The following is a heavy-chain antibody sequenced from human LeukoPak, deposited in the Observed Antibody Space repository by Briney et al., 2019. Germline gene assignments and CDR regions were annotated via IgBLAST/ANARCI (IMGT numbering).Heavy chain of an antibody. J-gene: IGHJ4*02. CDR3: ARVQVGFFGY. CDR1: GGSISSGGYY. D-gene: IGHD1-26*01. CDR2: IYYSGST. V-gene: IGHV4-31*03. Sequence: SEILSLTCTVSGGSISSGGYYWSWIRQQPGKGLEWIGYIYYSGSTYYNPPLKSRVTISVDTSKNQFSLRLTSVTAADTAVYYCARVQVGFFGYWGQGTLVTVSS.